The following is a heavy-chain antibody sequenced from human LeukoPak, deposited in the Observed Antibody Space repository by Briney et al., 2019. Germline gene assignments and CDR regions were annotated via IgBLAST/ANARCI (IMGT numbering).Heavy chain of an antibody. D-gene: IGHD3-22*01. Sequence: SETLSLTCTVSGGSINSYYWSWIRQPPGKGLEWIGYIYYSGSINYNPSLKSRVTISVDTSKDQFSLKLSSVTAADTAVYYCARAEVLPDFYDTSGGFDYWGQGTLVTVSS. CDR1: GGSINSYY. J-gene: IGHJ4*02. CDR2: IYYSGSI. V-gene: IGHV4-59*01. CDR3: ARAEVLPDFYDTSGGFDY.